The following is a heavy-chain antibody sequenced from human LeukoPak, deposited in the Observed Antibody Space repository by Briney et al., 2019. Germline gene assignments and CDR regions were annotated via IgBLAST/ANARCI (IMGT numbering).Heavy chain of an antibody. Sequence: SETLSLTCTVSGVSISSSSYYWGWLRQPPGKGLEWIGSIYYSGSTYYNPSLKSRVTISVDTSKTQFSLKLSSVTAADTAVYYCARFSGSYQDYWGQGTLVTVSS. J-gene: IGHJ4*02. CDR3: ARFSGSYQDY. V-gene: IGHV4-39*01. CDR1: GVSISSSSYY. CDR2: IYYSGST. D-gene: IGHD1-26*01.